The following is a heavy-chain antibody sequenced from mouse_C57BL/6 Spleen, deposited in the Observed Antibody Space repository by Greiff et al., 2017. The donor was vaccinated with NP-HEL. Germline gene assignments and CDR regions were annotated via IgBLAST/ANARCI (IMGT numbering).Heavy chain of an antibody. Sequence: QVQLKQSGAELVKPGASVKISCKASGYAFSSYWMNWVKQRPGKGLEWIGQIYPGDGDTNYNGKFKGKATLTADKSSSTAYMQLSSLTSEDSAVYFCARSGTDGYYSFAYWGQGTLVTVSA. CDR1: GYAFSSYW. J-gene: IGHJ3*01. V-gene: IGHV1-80*01. D-gene: IGHD2-3*01. CDR2: IYPGDGDT. CDR3: ARSGTDGYYSFAY.